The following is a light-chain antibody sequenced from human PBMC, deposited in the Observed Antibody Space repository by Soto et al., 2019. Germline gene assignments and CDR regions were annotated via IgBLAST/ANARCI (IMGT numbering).Light chain of an antibody. Sequence: EIVLTQSPGTLSLSPGERATLSCRAGQNISTNYLAWYQQKPGQAPRLLIYGASNMATDIPDRFSGGGSGTDFTLTVNRLEPEDFAVYYCQQYGTPPFTFGPGTKVDIK. CDR3: QQYGTPPFT. J-gene: IGKJ3*01. V-gene: IGKV3-20*01. CDR1: QNISTNY. CDR2: GAS.